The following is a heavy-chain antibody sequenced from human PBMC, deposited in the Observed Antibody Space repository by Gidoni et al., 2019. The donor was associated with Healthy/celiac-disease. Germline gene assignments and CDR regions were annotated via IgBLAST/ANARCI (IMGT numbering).Heavy chain of an antibody. J-gene: IGHJ5*02. CDR1: GFTLRRYA. D-gene: IGHD3-9*01. V-gene: IGHV3-30-3*01. CDR2: ISYDGSNK. Sequence: QVQLVESGGGVVQPGRSLRLSCAASGFTLRRYAMHWVRQAPGKGLEWVAVISYDGSNKYYADSVKGRFTISRDNSKNTLYLQMNSLRAEDTAVYYCARERGMRYFDWLFWFDPWGQGTLVTVSS. CDR3: ARERGMRYFDWLFWFDP.